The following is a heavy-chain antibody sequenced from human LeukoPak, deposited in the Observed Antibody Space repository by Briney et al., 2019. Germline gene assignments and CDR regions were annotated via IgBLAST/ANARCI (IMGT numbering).Heavy chain of an antibody. D-gene: IGHD6-19*01. J-gene: IGHJ4*02. V-gene: IGHV3-48*04. CDR3: ARGVSGWGGFDY. CDR2: ISSSGSGI. CDR1: GFTFSTYS. Sequence: GGSLRLSCAASGFTFSTYSINWVRQAPGKGPEWVSYISSSGSGIYYADSVKGRFTISRDNAKISLYLQMNSLRAEDTAVYYCARGVSGWGGFDYWGQGTLVAVSS.